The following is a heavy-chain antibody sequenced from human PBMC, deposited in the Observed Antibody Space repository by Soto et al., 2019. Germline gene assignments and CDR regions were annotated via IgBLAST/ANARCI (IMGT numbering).Heavy chain of an antibody. CDR2: IAPGNGNT. Sequence: QVQLVQSGAEVKKPGASVKVFCKASGYTFTDYAIHWVRQAPGQRLELMGWIAPGNGNTKYSQNFQGRVTITRDTSATTAYMKLSSLRSEDTAVYYCAKGSRMWTPDYWGQGTLVTVSS. CDR1: GYTFTDYA. CDR3: AKGSRMWTPDY. D-gene: IGHD2-21*01. V-gene: IGHV1-3*01. J-gene: IGHJ4*02.